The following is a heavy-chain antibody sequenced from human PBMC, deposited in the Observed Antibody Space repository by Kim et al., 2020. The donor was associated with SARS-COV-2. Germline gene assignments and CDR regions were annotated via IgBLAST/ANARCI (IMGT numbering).Heavy chain of an antibody. CDR1: GFTFSESW. J-gene: IGHJ4*02. CDR3: GRLTTGIY. V-gene: IGHV3-7*01. Sequence: GGSLRLSCAASGFTFSESWMTWVRQAPGKGLDVVAYISEDGSRKSYVDSVKGRFTISRDNAKKSLFLQMNSLRPEDTALYYCGRLTTGIYWGPGDQVIVS. CDR2: ISEDGSRK. D-gene: IGHD1-1*01.